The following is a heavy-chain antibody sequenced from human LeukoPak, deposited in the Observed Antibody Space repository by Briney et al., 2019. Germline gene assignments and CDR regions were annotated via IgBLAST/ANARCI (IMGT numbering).Heavy chain of an antibody. V-gene: IGHV3-23*01. J-gene: IGHJ4*02. CDR1: GFSFGSEA. Sequence: GGSLRLSCVVSGFSFGSEAMSWVRQAPGRGLEWVSSISPGGGTTYYADSVKGRFTISRDNSENTLYVEMNSLRAEDTAIYYCAKSRSGSANWALRIFDNWGQGTLVTVSS. CDR3: AKSRSGSANWALRIFDN. D-gene: IGHD3-10*01. CDR2: ISPGGGTT.